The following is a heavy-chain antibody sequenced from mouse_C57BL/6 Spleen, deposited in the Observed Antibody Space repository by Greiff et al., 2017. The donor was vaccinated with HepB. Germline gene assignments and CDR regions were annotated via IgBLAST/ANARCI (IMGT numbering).Heavy chain of an antibody. CDR1: GYTFTSYW. CDR2: IYPGSGST. CDR3: AREEYYGPPFAY. Sequence: QVQLQQPGAELVKPGASVKMSCKASGYTFTSYWITWVKQRPGQGLEWIGDIYPGSGSTNYNEKFKSKATLTVDTSSSTAYMQLSSLTSEDSAVYYCAREEYYGPPFAYWGQGTLVTVSA. V-gene: IGHV1-55*01. D-gene: IGHD1-2*01. J-gene: IGHJ3*01.